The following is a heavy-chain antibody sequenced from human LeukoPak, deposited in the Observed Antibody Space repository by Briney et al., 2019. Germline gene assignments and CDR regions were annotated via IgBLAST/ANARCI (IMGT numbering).Heavy chain of an antibody. CDR1: GYSISSGYY. V-gene: IGHV4-38-2*02. J-gene: IGHJ5*02. Sequence: SETLSLTCTVSGYSISSGYYWGWIRQPPGKGLEWIGSIYHSGSTYFNPTLKRRVTISVDTSKHQFSLKLSSVTAADTAVYYCAREVGDYDILTGYYGGSFDPWGQGTLVTVSS. D-gene: IGHD3-9*01. CDR3: AREVGDYDILTGYYGGSFDP. CDR2: IYHSGST.